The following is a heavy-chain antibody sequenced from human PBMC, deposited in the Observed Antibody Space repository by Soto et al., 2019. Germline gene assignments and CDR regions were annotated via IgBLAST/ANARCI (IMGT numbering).Heavy chain of an antibody. CDR1: GFTFSSYA. V-gene: IGHV3-23*01. CDR3: AGDYGDYIYCYYGMDV. CDR2: ISGSGGST. D-gene: IGHD4-17*01. Sequence: PGGSLRLSCAASGFTFSSYAMSWVRQAPGKGLEWVSAISGSGGSTYYADSVKGRFTISRDNSKNTLYLQMNSLRAEDTAVYYCAGDYGDYIYCYYGMDVWGQGTTVTVPS. J-gene: IGHJ6*02.